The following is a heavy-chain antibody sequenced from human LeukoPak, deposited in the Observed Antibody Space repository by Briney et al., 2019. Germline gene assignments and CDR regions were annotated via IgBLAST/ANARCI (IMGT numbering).Heavy chain of an antibody. V-gene: IGHV3-23*01. Sequence: GGSLRLSCVASGFIFGSYSMSWVRQAPGKGLEWVASISGSSGTTDYGDSVKGRFTIFRDNSKNTLYLQMNSLRGEDTAVYYCARCHYDTESFPRMDVWGQGTTVTVSS. CDR1: GFIFGSYS. CDR2: ISGSSGTT. D-gene: IGHD3-10*01. J-gene: IGHJ6*02. CDR3: ARCHYDTESFPRMDV.